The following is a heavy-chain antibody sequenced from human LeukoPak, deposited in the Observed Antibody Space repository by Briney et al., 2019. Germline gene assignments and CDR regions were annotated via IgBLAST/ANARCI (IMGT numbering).Heavy chain of an antibody. CDR2: ISSSGSTI. CDR3: ARDDGPSMVYYYGMDV. Sequence: GGSLRLSCAASGFTFSDYYMSWIRQAPGKGLEWVSYISSSGSTIYYADSVKGRFTISRDNAKNSLYLQMNSLRAEDTAVYYRARDDGPSMVYYYGMDVWGQGTTVTVSS. V-gene: IGHV3-11*01. CDR1: GFTFSDYY. D-gene: IGHD2-8*01. J-gene: IGHJ6*02.